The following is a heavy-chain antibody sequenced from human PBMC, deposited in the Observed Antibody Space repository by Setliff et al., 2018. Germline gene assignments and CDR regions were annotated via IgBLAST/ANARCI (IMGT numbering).Heavy chain of an antibody. Sequence: PSETLSLTCTVSGDSIISGRHYWSWIRQSPEKGLEWLGYIYKTENSYYKPSLKSRLTISVDASNNQFSLNLTAVTAADTAVYYFRLAHCNDTSCEEALDYWSQGTLVTVSS. CDR1: GDSIISGRHY. D-gene: IGHD2-2*01. V-gene: IGHV4-30-4*03. J-gene: IGHJ4*02. CDR3: RLAHCNDTSCEEALDY. CDR2: IYKTENS.